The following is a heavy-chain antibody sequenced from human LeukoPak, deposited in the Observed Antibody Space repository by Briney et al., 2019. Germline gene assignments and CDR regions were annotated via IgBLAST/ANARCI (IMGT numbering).Heavy chain of an antibody. V-gene: IGHV4-59*01. CDR3: ARVRSYDILTGYYYYFDY. Sequence: SETLSLTCTVPGGSIRSYYWSWIRQPPGKGLEWIGYIYYSGSTNYNPSLKSRVTISVDTSKNQFSLKLSSVTAADTAVYYCARVRSYDILTGYYYYFDYWGQGTLVTVSS. CDR2: IYYSGST. CDR1: GGSIRSYY. D-gene: IGHD3-9*01. J-gene: IGHJ4*02.